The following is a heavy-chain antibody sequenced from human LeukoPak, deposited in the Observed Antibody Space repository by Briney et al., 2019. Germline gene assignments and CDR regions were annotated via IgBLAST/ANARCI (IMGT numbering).Heavy chain of an antibody. CDR1: GYTSTGYY. Sequence: GASVKVSCKASGYTSTGYYMHWVRPAPGQGLAWMGWINPNSGGTNYAQKFQGRVTMTRDTSISTAYMELSRLRSDDTAVYYCARIDRLLQFDYWGQGTLVTVSS. CDR2: INPNSGGT. V-gene: IGHV1-2*02. D-gene: IGHD3-22*01. J-gene: IGHJ4*02. CDR3: ARIDRLLQFDY.